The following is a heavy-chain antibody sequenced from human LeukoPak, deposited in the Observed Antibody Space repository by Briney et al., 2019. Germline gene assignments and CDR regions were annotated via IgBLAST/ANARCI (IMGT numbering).Heavy chain of an antibody. CDR3: ARAKGYSSSWSPGDV. D-gene: IGHD6-13*01. J-gene: IGHJ6*04. Sequence: GGSLRLSCAASGFTFSSYGMHWVRQAPGQGLEWVAVIWYDGSNKYYADSVKGRFTISRDNSKNTLYLQMNSLRAEDTAVYYCARAKGYSSSWSPGDVWGKGTTVTVSS. CDR2: IWYDGSNK. V-gene: IGHV3-33*01. CDR1: GFTFSSYG.